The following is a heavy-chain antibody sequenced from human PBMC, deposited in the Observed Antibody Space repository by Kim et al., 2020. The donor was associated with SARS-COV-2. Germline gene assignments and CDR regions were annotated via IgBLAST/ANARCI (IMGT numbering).Heavy chain of an antibody. CDR2: ISGSGGST. Sequence: GGSLRLSCAASGFTFSSYAMSWVRQAPGKGLEWVSAISGSGGSTYYADSVKGRFTISRDNSKNTLYLQMNSLRAEDTAVYYCAKDNDYYDSSGYYYFDYWGQGTLVTVSS. J-gene: IGHJ4*02. V-gene: IGHV3-23*01. D-gene: IGHD3-22*01. CDR1: GFTFSSYA. CDR3: AKDNDYYDSSGYYYFDY.